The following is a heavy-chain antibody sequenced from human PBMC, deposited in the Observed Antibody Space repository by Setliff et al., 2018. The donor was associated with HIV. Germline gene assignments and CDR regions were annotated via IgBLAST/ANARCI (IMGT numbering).Heavy chain of an antibody. D-gene: IGHD6-19*01. CDR3: AKDHESSGWFRGYIDY. CDR1: GFTFSTYG. J-gene: IGHJ4*02. Sequence: GGSLRLSCVASGFTFSTYGMHWVRQAPGKGLEWVAVIWYDGNNKYYADSVKGRFTISRDNSKSTLDLQMNSLRAEDTAVYYCAKDHESSGWFRGYIDYWGPGTLVTVSS. V-gene: IGHV3-30*02. CDR2: IWYDGNNK.